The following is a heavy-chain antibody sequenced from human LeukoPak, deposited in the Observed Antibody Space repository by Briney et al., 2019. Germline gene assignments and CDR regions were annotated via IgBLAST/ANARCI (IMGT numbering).Heavy chain of an antibody. CDR1: GGSISSYY. V-gene: IGHV4-59*01. Sequence: PSETLSLTCTVSGGSISSYYWSWIRQPPGKGLEWIVYIYYSGSTNYNPSLKSRVTISVDTSKNQFSLKLSSVTAADTAVYYCARLYDYVWGSSVPRFDPWGQGTLVTVSS. CDR2: IYYSGST. CDR3: ARLYDYVWGSSVPRFDP. D-gene: IGHD3-16*01. J-gene: IGHJ5*02.